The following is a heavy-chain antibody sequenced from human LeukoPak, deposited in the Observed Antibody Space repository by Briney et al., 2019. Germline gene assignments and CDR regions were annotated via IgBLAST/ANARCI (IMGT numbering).Heavy chain of an antibody. V-gene: IGHV3-48*02. Sequence: GGSLRLSCAASGFTFRSYSMNWVRPAPGKGLEWVSFISGMSGTIYYADSVKGRFTISRDNAKNSVYLQMNSLRDEDTAVYYCARDSSDAYNPEPGYWGQGTLVTVSS. CDR1: GFTFRSYS. D-gene: IGHD5-24*01. J-gene: IGHJ4*02. CDR3: ARDSSDAYNPEPGY. CDR2: ISGMSGTI.